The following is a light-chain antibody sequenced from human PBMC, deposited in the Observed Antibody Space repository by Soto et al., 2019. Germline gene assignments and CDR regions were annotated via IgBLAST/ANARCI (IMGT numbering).Light chain of an antibody. CDR2: EGS. CDR3: CSYAGSRTLV. V-gene: IGLV2-23*01. CDR1: SSDVGSYNV. J-gene: IGLJ2*01. Sequence: QSALTQPASVYGSPGQSITISCTGTSSDVGSYNVVSWYQHHPGKAPKLMIYEGSKRPSGVFNRFSGSKSGNTASLTISGLQAEDEADYYCCSYAGSRTLVFGGGTKLTVL.